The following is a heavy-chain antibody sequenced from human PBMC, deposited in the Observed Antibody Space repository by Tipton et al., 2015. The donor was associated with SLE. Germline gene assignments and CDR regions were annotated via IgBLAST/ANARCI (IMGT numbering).Heavy chain of an antibody. J-gene: IGHJ4*02. V-gene: IGHV4-34*01. CDR2: INHSGST. D-gene: IGHD5-24*01. Sequence: TLSLTCTVSGGSISSHYWSWIRQPPGKGLEWIGEINHSGSTNYNPSLKSRVTISVDTSKNQFSLQLSSVTAADTAVYYCARGREGPDYWGQGTLVTVSS. CDR3: ARGREGPDY. CDR1: GGSISSHY.